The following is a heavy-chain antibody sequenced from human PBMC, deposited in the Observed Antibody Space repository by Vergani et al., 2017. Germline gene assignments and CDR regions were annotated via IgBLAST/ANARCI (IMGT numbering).Heavy chain of an antibody. Sequence: EVQLVESGGGLVKPGGSLRLSCAASGFTFSNAWMSWVRQAPGKGLEWVGRIKSKADGGTTDYAAPVKGRFTISRDDSKNTLYLQMNSLKTEDTAVYYCTTVWGSLDAFDIWGQGTMVTVSS. CDR2: IKSKADGGTT. J-gene: IGHJ3*02. V-gene: IGHV3-15*01. CDR3: TTVWGSLDAFDI. D-gene: IGHD3-16*01. CDR1: GFTFSNAW.